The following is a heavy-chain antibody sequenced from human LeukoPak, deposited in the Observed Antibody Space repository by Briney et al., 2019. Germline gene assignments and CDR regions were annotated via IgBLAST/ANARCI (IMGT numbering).Heavy chain of an antibody. D-gene: IGHD3-3*01. J-gene: IGHJ4*02. CDR2: ISGSGGST. CDR1: GFTFSSYA. V-gene: IGHV3-23*01. CDR3: AKSATIFGVVIIPSFDY. Sequence: GGSLRLSCAASGFTFSSYAMSWVRQAPGKGLEWVSAISGSGGSTYYADSVKGRFTISRDNSKNTLYLQMNSLRAEDTAVYYCAKSATIFGVVIIPSFDYWGQGTLVTVSS.